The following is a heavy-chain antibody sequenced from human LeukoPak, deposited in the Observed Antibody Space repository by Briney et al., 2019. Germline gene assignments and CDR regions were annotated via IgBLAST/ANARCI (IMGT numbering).Heavy chain of an antibody. V-gene: IGHV1-18*01. Sequence: ASVKVFCKASGYTFTSYGISWVRQAPGQGLEWMGWISAYNGNTNYAQKLQGRVTMTTDTSTSTAYMELRSLRSDDTAVYYCARDLRRFLEWLPDYYYYMDVWGKGTTVTVSS. J-gene: IGHJ6*03. CDR2: ISAYNGNT. D-gene: IGHD3-3*01. CDR1: GYTFTSYG. CDR3: ARDLRRFLEWLPDYYYYMDV.